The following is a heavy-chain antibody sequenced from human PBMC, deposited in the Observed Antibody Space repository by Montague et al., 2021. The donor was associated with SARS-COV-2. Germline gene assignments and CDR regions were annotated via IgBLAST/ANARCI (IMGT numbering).Heavy chain of an antibody. CDR1: GGSISSYY. D-gene: IGHD4-23*01. CDR3: ARGGGNSADYYNYTMDV. J-gene: IGHJ6*02. V-gene: IGHV4-59*01. Sequence: SETLSLTYTVSGGSISSYYWIWIRQPPGKGLESIGYIYHNGSTKYNPSLKSRVTISVDTSKNQFSLKLSSVSVADTAVYYCARGGGNSADYYNYTMDVWGQGTTVTVFS. CDR2: IYHNGST.